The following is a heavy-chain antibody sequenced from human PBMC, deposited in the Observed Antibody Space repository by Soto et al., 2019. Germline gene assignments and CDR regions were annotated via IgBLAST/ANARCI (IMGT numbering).Heavy chain of an antibody. V-gene: IGHV1-18*01. CDR2: ISTYNGDT. CDR3: AREGVAPYYYYGMDV. Sequence: GASVKVSCKASGYTFTRSGISWVRQAPGQGLEWMGWISTYNGDTNYAQTFQGRVTMTTDTSTSTVHMGVRSLRSDDTAVYYCAREGVAPYYYYGMDVWGQGTPVT. CDR1: GYTFTRSG. D-gene: IGHD5-12*01. J-gene: IGHJ6*02.